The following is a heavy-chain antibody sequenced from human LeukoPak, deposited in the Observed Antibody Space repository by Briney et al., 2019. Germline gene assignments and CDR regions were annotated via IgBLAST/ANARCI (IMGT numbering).Heavy chain of an antibody. CDR1: GFTFSSYS. Sequence: PGGSLRLSCAASGFTFSSYSMNWVRQAPGKGLEWVSSISSSSSYIYYADSVKGRFTISRDNAKNSLYLQMNSLRAEDTAVYYCARVKAHDYGGNWPIDYWGQGTLVTVSS. V-gene: IGHV3-21*01. J-gene: IGHJ4*02. CDR2: ISSSSSYI. CDR3: ARVKAHDYGGNWPIDY. D-gene: IGHD4-23*01.